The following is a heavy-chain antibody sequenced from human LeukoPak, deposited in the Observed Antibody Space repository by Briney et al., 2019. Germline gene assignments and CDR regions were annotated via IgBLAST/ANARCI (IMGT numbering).Heavy chain of an antibody. V-gene: IGHV3-23*01. CDR2: ISGSGGST. J-gene: IGHJ4*02. CDR3: AKLATVDVLRFLEWLLYFDY. CDR1: GFTFSSYA. Sequence: GGSLRLSCAASGFTFSSYAMSWVRQAPGKGLEWVSAISGSGGSTYYADSVKGRFTISRDNSKSTLYLQMNSLRAEDTAVYYCAKLATVDVLRFLEWLLYFDYWGQGTLVTVSS. D-gene: IGHD3-3*01.